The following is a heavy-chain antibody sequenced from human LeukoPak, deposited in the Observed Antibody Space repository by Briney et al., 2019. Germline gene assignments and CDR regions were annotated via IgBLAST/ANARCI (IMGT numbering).Heavy chain of an antibody. CDR1: GYTFTSYY. J-gene: IGHJ4*02. Sequence: ASVKVSCKASGYTFTSYYMHWVRQAPGQGLEWMGIINPSGGSTSYAQKFQGRVTMTEDTSTDTAYMELSSLRSEDTAVYYCATDLYRGYQRTPIDYWGQGTLVTVSS. CDR3: ATDLYRGYQRTPIDY. CDR2: INPSGGST. V-gene: IGHV1-46*01. D-gene: IGHD2-2*01.